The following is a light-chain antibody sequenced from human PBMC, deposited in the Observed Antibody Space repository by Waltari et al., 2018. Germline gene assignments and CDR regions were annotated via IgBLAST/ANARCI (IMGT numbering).Light chain of an antibody. CDR3: QQYDNLPIT. CDR1: QDISNY. J-gene: IGKJ5*01. V-gene: IGKV1-33*01. Sequence: DIQMTQSPSSLSASVGDRVTITCQASQDISNYLNWYQQKPGKAPKLLIYDASTLETGVPSMFSGSGCGTDFTFTISSLQPEDIATYYCQQYDNLPITFGQGTRLEIK. CDR2: DAS.